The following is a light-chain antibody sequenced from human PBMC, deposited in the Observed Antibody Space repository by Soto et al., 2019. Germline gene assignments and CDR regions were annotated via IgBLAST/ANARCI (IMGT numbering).Light chain of an antibody. J-gene: IGLJ1*01. CDR1: SSDVGGYSY. CDR2: EVS. V-gene: IGLV2-8*01. Sequence: QSVLTQPPSASGSPGQSVTISCTGTSSDVGGYSYVSWYQQHPGKAPKLMIYEVSKRPSGVPDRFSGSKSGNTASLTVSGLQAEDEADYYCSSYAGSNNLFVFGTGTRSPS. CDR3: SSYAGSNNLFV.